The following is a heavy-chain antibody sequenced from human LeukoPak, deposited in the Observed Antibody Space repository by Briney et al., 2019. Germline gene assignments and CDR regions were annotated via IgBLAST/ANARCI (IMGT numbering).Heavy chain of an antibody. D-gene: IGHD5-12*01. Sequence: KPGGSLRLSCAASGFILSDYFMAWIRQSPGKGLERISFISGAEHDARYADSVKGRFTISRDNAKNSLYLQMNSLRAEDTAVYYCARDGYSGYENYYYYYGMDVWGQGTTVTVSS. V-gene: IGHV3-11*06. J-gene: IGHJ6*02. CDR2: ISGAEHDA. CDR1: GFILSDYF. CDR3: ARDGYSGYENYYYYYGMDV.